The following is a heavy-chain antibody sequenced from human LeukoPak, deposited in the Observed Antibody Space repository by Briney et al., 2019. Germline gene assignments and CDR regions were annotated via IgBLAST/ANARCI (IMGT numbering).Heavy chain of an antibody. D-gene: IGHD3-22*01. CDR1: GFTFSNYW. CDR2: MNQDGSHI. Sequence: GGSLRLSCAASGFTFSNYWMSWVRRTPGKGLEWLANMNQDGSHIYYVDSVKGRFTISRDNAKNSLYLQLDSLRAEDTAVYYCARDLVTTIVVPYDFWGQGTLVTVSS. CDR3: ARDLVTTIVVPYDF. J-gene: IGHJ4*02. V-gene: IGHV3-7*01.